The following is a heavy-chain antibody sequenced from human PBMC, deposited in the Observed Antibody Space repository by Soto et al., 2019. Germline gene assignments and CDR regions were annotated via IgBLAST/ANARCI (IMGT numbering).Heavy chain of an antibody. CDR2: IGIGSSTK. CDR3: AKDGLGAYSYGSYYFDY. V-gene: IGHV3-48*01. J-gene: IGHJ4*02. Sequence: PGGSLRLSCAASGFTFRNYGMNWVRQAPGKGLEWVSYIGIGSSTKYYADSVKGRFTISRDNSKNTLYLQMNSLRAEDTAVYYCAKDGLGAYSYGSYYFDYWGQGAPVTVSS. CDR1: GFTFRNYG. D-gene: IGHD5-18*01.